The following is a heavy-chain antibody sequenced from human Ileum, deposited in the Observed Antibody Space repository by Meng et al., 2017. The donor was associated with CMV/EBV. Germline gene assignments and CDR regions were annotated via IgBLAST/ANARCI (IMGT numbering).Heavy chain of an antibody. D-gene: IGHD2-15*01. J-gene: IGHJ5*02. CDR1: CGSISSYY. CDR2: IYYTGST. CDR3: ARGGPSSKWLDP. V-gene: IGHV4-59*01. Sequence: LTCTFSCGSISSYYWSWIRQPPGKGLEWIGYIYYTGSTNYNPSLKSRVTISIDTSKNQFSLNLPSVTAADTAVYYCARGGPSSKWLDPWGQGTLVTVSS.